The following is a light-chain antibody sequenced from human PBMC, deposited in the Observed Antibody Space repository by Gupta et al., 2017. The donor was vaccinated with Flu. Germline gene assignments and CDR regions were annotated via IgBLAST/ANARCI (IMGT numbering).Light chain of an antibody. CDR2: DTS. Sequence: PATLSWAPGERATLSCMASQSVGPYLAWYRQRPGQAPRLLIFDTSYRPTGISDKFSGSGSGTEFTLTISSLDPEESAIYYCLHRDKWPLTFGTGTKLEIK. V-gene: IGKV3-11*01. CDR1: QSVGPY. CDR3: LHRDKWPLT. J-gene: IGKJ4*01.